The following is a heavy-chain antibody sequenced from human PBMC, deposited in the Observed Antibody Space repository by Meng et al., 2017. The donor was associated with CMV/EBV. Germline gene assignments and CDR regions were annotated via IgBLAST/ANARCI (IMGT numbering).Heavy chain of an antibody. V-gene: IGHV1-2*02. Sequence: HVELVRSGDEVKQPGAPVKGSFQAAGYTLTGYYMHWVRQAPGQGLEWMGWINPNSGGTNYAQKFQGRVTMTRDTSISTAYMELSRLRSDDTAVYYCARGSGIAAAGTFDYWGQGTLVTVSS. D-gene: IGHD6-13*01. J-gene: IGHJ4*02. CDR2: INPNSGGT. CDR1: GYTLTGYY. CDR3: ARGSGIAAAGTFDY.